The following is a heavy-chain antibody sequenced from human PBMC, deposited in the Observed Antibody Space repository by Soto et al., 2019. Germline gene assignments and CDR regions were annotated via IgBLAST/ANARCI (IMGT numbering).Heavy chain of an antibody. D-gene: IGHD2-2*01. CDR1: GYTFTSYG. Sequence: VQLVQSGAEVKKPGASVKVSCKASGYTFTSYGISWVRQAPGQGLEWMGWISAYNGNTNYAQKLQGRVTMTTDTSTSTASMELRKLRTDDTDVYYCARESTRSCHDYRGQVTLVTVSS. CDR2: ISAYNGNT. V-gene: IGHV1-18*01. CDR3: ARESTRSCHDY. J-gene: IGHJ4*02.